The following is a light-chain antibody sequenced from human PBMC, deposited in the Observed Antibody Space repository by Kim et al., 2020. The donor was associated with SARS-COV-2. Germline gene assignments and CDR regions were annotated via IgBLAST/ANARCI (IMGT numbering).Light chain of an antibody. J-gene: IGKJ4*01. CDR3: QQHNAYPPT. CDR1: EGISRS. V-gene: IGKV1-9*01. CDR2: DAS. Sequence: AAVGDRDTSTGRGREGISRSLAWYQQKPGKARELLIYDASTLQRGVPSGFSGSGSGTEFTLTITTLQPEDFATYYCQQHNAYPPTFGGGTKVDIK.